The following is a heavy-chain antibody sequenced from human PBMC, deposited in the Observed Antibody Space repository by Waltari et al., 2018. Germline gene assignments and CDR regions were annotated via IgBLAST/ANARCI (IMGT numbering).Heavy chain of an antibody. V-gene: IGHV1-2*02. CDR3: ARDFSDILTGPADY. J-gene: IGHJ4*02. Sequence: QVQLEQPGAEVEKPGASVKVYCTASGYTFTGHYIHWVRQAPGQGLEWRGWINPKSGATNYAQKFLGRVTMTRTTSISTAYMELSRLTSDDTAIYYCARDFSDILTGPADYWGQGTLVTVSS. D-gene: IGHD3-9*01. CDR2: INPKSGAT. CDR1: GYTFTGHY.